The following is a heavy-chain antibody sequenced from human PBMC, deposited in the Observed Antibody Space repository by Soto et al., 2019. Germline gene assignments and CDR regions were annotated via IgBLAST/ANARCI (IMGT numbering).Heavy chain of an antibody. CDR3: ARIKLVDFFFINVDVYDMDV. CDR2: ISSDSRYI. J-gene: IGHJ6*02. Sequence: GGSMKLSCAASGLTLNNYAVNWVRQAPGKGLEWVSYISSDSRYIYHGDSGKGRFTISRDNARNSVYLQMNSLRDEDTAVYYCARIKLVDFFFINVDVYDMDVWGQGTPVTVSS. CDR1: GLTLNNYA. D-gene: IGHD2-15*01. V-gene: IGHV3-21*01.